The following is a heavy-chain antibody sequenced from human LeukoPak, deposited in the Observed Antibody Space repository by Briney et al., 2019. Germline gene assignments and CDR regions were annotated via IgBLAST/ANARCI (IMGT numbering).Heavy chain of an antibody. CDR2: IIPIFGIA. D-gene: IGHD3-22*01. V-gene: IGHV1-69*04. J-gene: IGHJ4*02. CDR3: ARDSDYDSSGYYFN. CDR1: GGTFSSYA. Sequence: SVKVSCKASGGTFSSYAISWVRQAPGQGLEWMGRIIPIFGIANYAQKFQGRVTITADKSTSTAYMGLSSLRSEDTAVYYCARDSDYDSSGYYFNWGQGTLVTVSS.